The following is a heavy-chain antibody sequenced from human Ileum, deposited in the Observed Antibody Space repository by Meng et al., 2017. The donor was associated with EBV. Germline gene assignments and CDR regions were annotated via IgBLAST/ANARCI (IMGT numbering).Heavy chain of an antibody. CDR2: MNPKTGTA. J-gene: IGHJ4*02. CDR1: GYTFTNYD. D-gene: IGHD5-24*01. CDR3: VRTLERGDY. V-gene: IGHV1-8*01. Sequence: GQMVRAGAEVTKPGSALKISCKASGYTFTNYDISWVRQATGQGLEWMGWMNPKTGTAHYAQKFQGRVSMTRDTSITTAYMELSSLTSEDTAVYYCVRTLERGDYWGQGTLVTVSS.